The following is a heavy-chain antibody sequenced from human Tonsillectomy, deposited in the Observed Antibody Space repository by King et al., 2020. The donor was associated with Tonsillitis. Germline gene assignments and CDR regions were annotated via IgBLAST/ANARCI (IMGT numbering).Heavy chain of an antibody. CDR3: ARDQVSSGWYYFDY. V-gene: IGHV3-53*01. D-gene: IGHD6-19*01. Sequence: VQLVESGGGLIQPGGSLRLSCAASGFTVSSNYMSWVRQAPGKGLEWVSVIYSGGSTYYADSVKGRFTISRDNSRTTLYLQMNSLRAEDTAGYYCARDQVSSGWYYFDYWGQGTLVTVSS. CDR1: GFTVSSNY. J-gene: IGHJ4*02. CDR2: IYSGGST.